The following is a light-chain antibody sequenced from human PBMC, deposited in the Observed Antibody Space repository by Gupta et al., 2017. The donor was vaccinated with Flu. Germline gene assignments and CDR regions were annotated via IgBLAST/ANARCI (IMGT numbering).Light chain of an antibody. CDR2: GSN. Sequence: SSKNKSSDINRHQHITETSPKLLIYGSNKRHSGGPDRFACSNSGTSASLAIRGLQSEDEADYYCAAWDDSLNGHYVFGTGTKVTVL. J-gene: IGLJ1*01. CDR1: SSKNKSSD. CDR3: AAWDDSLNGHYV. V-gene: IGLV1-44*01.